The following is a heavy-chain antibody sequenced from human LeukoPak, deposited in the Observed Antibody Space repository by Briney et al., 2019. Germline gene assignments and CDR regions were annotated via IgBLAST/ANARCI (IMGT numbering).Heavy chain of an antibody. D-gene: IGHD2-21*01. CDR3: AKDLNTVVMQYFDS. V-gene: IGHV3-30*02. Sequence: PGGSLRLFCTWCGFPFSIYGMHWVRQTPGRGLECVAFMRYDGKTEYYADSVKGRFTIAREDSHSTVHLHMKDLRPDDAAVYFCAKDLNTVVMQYFDSWGQGTLVSVSS. CDR1: GFPFSIYG. CDR2: MRYDGKTE. J-gene: IGHJ4*02.